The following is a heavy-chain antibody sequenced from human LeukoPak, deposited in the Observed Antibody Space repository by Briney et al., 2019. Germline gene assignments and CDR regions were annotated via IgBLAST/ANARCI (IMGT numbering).Heavy chain of an antibody. J-gene: IGHJ4*02. V-gene: IGHV3-30-3*01. Sequence: GGSLRLSCAASGFTFSSYAMHWVRQAPGKGLGWVAVISYDGSNKYYADSVKGRFTISRDNSKNTLYLQMNSLRAEDTAVYYCAGLPYYDILTGYTPFDYWGQGTLVTVSS. CDR2: ISYDGSNK. CDR3: AGLPYYDILTGYTPFDY. D-gene: IGHD3-9*01. CDR1: GFTFSSYA.